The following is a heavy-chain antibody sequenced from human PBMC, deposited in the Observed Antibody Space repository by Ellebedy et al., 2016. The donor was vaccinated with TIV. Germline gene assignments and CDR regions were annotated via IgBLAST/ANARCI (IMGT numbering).Heavy chain of an antibody. J-gene: IGHJ6*02. CDR2: ISGGGGST. V-gene: IGHV3-23*01. D-gene: IGHD6-6*01. Sequence: GESLKISCAASGFTFSSYAMSWVRQAPGKGLEWVSGISGGGGSTNYADSVKGRFTISRDTSKNTLYLQMNSLRAEDTAVYYCAKDNVQGGMDVWGQGTTVTVSS. CDR1: GFTFSSYA. CDR3: AKDNVQGGMDV.